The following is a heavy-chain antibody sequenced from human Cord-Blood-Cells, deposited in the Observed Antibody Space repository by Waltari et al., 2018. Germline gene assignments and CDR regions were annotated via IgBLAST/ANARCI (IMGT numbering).Heavy chain of an antibody. CDR2: IYHSGST. CDR3: ARGVAARGPPDAFDI. Sequence: QLQLQESGSGLVKPSQTLSLTCAVSGGSISSGGYSWSWIRQPPGKGLEWIGYIYHSGSTDYNPSLKSRVTISVDRSKNQFSLKLSSVTAADTAVYYCARGVAARGPPDAFDIWGQGTMVTVSS. J-gene: IGHJ3*02. D-gene: IGHD6-6*01. CDR1: GGSISSGGYS. V-gene: IGHV4-30-2*01.